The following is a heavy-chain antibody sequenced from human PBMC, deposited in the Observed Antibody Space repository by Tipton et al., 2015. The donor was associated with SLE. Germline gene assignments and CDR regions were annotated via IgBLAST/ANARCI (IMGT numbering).Heavy chain of an antibody. CDR2: IIFSSSTT. CDR3: AKDSCSSTGSCYRGVDY. D-gene: IGHD2-2*01. V-gene: IGHV3-23*03. Sequence: SLRLSCAASGFTFSSSAMSWVRQAPGKGLEWVSIIFSSSTTYYADSVKGRSTISRDNSRNTLYLEMNSLRTEDTAVYYCAKDSCSSTGSCYRGVDYWGQGTLVTVSS. J-gene: IGHJ4*02. CDR1: GFTFSSSA.